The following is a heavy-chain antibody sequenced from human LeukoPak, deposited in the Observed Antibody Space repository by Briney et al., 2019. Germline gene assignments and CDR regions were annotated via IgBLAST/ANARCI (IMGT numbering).Heavy chain of an antibody. Sequence: PSETLSLTCTVSGGSISSYYWSWIRQPPGKGLEWIGYIYYSGSTNYNPSLKSRVTISVDTSKNQFSLKLSSVTTADTAAYYCARYSGYDYYYYYGMDVWGQGTTVTVSS. CDR1: GGSISSYY. J-gene: IGHJ6*02. CDR2: IYYSGST. V-gene: IGHV4-59*08. CDR3: ARYSGYDYYYYYGMDV. D-gene: IGHD5-12*01.